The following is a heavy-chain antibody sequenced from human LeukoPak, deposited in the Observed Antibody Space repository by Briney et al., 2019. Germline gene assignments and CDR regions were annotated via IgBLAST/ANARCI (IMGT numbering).Heavy chain of an antibody. D-gene: IGHD4-11*01. CDR3: ARALSNLRLYYFDS. Sequence: ASMRVSCKASGYIFSDYYIHWVRQAPGQGLEWMGWINPNSGGTNHAQKFQGRVTMTRDTSISTAYMELSRLNSDDTAVYYCARALSNLRLYYFDSRGQGTLVTVSS. CDR1: GYIFSDYY. J-gene: IGHJ4*02. V-gene: IGHV1-2*02. CDR2: INPNSGGT.